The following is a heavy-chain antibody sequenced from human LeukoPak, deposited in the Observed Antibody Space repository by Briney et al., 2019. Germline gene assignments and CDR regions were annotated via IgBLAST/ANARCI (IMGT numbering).Heavy chain of an antibody. CDR3: ARSHYYGSGTLPPYYFDY. J-gene: IGHJ4*02. D-gene: IGHD3-10*01. V-gene: IGHV4-39*07. Sequence: PSETLSLTCTVSGGSISSSSYYWGWIRQPPGKGLEWIGSIYYSGSTYYNPSLKSRVTISVDTSKNQFSLKLSSVTAADTAVYYCARSHYYGSGTLPPYYFDYWGQGTLVTVSS. CDR2: IYYSGST. CDR1: GGSISSSSYY.